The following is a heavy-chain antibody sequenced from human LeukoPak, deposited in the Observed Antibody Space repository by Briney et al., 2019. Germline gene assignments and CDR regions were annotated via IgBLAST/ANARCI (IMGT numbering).Heavy chain of an antibody. CDR2: LIPMFGAA. CDR1: RGTFSSYS. Sequence: GASVKVSCKASRGTFSSYSISWVRQAPGQGFQWMGGLIPMFGAANYAQKFKGRVTITADTSTNTIYMELSSLTSEDTAIYYCVREGSLAGLGVFWGQGTLVSVSS. D-gene: IGHD3-16*01. J-gene: IGHJ4*02. CDR3: VREGSLAGLGVF. V-gene: IGHV1-69*06.